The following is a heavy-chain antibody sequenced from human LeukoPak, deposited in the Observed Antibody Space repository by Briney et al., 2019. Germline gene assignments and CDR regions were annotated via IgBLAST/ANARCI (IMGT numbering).Heavy chain of an antibody. CDR2: IYSNGNT. D-gene: IGHD4-17*01. V-gene: IGHV4-39*07. J-gene: IGHJ4*02. Sequence: SETLSLTCSVSGGSISSSGHYWGWIRQSPEKGLDWIGSIYSNGNTYYNPSVKSRVTISVDTSKNQFSLKLTSVTAAETAVYYCARSATVTTGYFDYWGQGTLVTVSS. CDR3: ARSATVTTGYFDY. CDR1: GGSISSSGHY.